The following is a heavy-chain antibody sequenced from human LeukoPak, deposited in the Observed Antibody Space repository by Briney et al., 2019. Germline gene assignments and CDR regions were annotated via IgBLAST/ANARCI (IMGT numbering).Heavy chain of an antibody. V-gene: IGHV4-59*08. CDR2: IYYSGST. Sequence: SETLSLTCTVSGGSISSYYWSWIRQPPGKGLEWIGYIYYSGSTNYNPSLKSRVTISVDTSKNQFSLKLSSVTAADTAVYYCARGRYSSGFYYFDYWGQGTLVTVSS. J-gene: IGHJ4*02. CDR1: GGSISSYY. D-gene: IGHD6-19*01. CDR3: ARGRYSSGFYYFDY.